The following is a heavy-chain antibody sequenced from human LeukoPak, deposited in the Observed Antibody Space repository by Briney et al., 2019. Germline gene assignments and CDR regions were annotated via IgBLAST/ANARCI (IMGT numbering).Heavy chain of an antibody. CDR3: ARHDKGFDY. CDR2: IYTSGST. V-gene: IGHV4-61*02. J-gene: IGHJ4*02. Sequence: SETLSLTCTVSGGSISSGSYYWSWIRQPAGKGLEWIGRIYTSGSTNYNPSLKSRVTISVDTSKNQFSLKLSSVTAADTAVYYCARHDKGFDYWGQGTLVTVSS. CDR1: GGSISSGSYY. D-gene: IGHD3-22*01.